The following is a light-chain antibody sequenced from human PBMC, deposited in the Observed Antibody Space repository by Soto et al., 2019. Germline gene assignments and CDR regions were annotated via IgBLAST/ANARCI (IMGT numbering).Light chain of an antibody. V-gene: IGLV3-1*01. CDR3: QVWDASTVV. J-gene: IGLJ2*01. CDR2: QDT. Sequence: SYEPTQPPSVSMSPGQTASITCFGDELGNKYTFWYQQKPGQSPVVVISQDTERPSGIPERFSGSNSGNTATLTISGTQAMDEADYYCQVWDASTVVFGGGTKLTFL. CDR1: ELGNKY.